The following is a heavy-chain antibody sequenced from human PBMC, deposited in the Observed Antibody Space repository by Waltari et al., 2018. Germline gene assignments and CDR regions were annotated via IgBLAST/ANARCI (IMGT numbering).Heavy chain of an antibody. V-gene: IGHV3-23*01. J-gene: IGHJ4*02. CDR3: AKAGGYDSFYYFDY. Sequence: EVQLLESGGGLVPPGGSLRLSCAASGYTFSSHAMTWVPPAPGQGLEWVSAIRGSGGSTYYADSVKGRFTISRDNSKNTLYLQMNSLRAEDTAVYYCAKAGGYDSFYYFDYWGQGTLVTVSS. D-gene: IGHD5-12*01. CDR2: IRGSGGST. CDR1: GYTFSSHA.